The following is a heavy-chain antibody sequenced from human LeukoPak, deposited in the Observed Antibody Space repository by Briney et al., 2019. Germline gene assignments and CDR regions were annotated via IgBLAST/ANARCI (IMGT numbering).Heavy chain of an antibody. CDR3: ARAPIFQSPGGWYFDL. Sequence: GGSLRLSCAASGFTFSSYGMHWVRQAPGKGLEWVAFIRYDGSNKYYADSVKGRFTISRDNSKNTLYLQMNSLRAEDTAVYYCARAPIFQSPGGWYFDLWGRGTLVTVSS. D-gene: IGHD3-9*01. V-gene: IGHV3-30*02. J-gene: IGHJ2*01. CDR1: GFTFSSYG. CDR2: IRYDGSNK.